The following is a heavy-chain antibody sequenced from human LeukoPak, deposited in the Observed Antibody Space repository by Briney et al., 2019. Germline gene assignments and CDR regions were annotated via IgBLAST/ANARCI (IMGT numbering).Heavy chain of an antibody. V-gene: IGHV1-46*01. CDR3: AKGDGLRRGTYYNLDY. CDR2: INPTSGST. J-gene: IGHJ4*02. CDR1: GYTFSSYY. D-gene: IGHD1-26*01. Sequence: ASVKVSCKASGYTFSSYYLHWVRQAPGQGLEWMGIINPTSGSTSYSQKFQDRVTMTRDTSTSTVYMELSSLGSEDTAVYYCAKGDGLRRGTYYNLDYWGQGTLVTVSS.